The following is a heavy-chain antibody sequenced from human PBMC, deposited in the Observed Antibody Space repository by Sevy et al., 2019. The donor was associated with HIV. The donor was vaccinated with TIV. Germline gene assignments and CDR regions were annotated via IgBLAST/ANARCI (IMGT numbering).Heavy chain of an antibody. Sequence: AGSLRLSCAASGFTFSTFGMRWVRQAPGKGLEWVSSISGSGDNRFYAHSVRGRFTISRDISKNTLYLQLNSLRAEDSAIYYCAKDLSGWSDPWGQGTLVTVSS. CDR2: ISGSGDNR. J-gene: IGHJ5*02. D-gene: IGHD1-26*01. CDR1: GFTFSTFG. CDR3: AKDLSGWSDP. V-gene: IGHV3-23*01.